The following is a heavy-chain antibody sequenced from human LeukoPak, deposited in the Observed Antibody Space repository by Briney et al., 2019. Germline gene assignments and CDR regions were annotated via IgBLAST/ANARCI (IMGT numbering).Heavy chain of an antibody. CDR2: ISSSSSYI. CDR1: GLTFSSYS. J-gene: IGHJ1*01. D-gene: IGHD2-21*02. V-gene: IGHV3-21*04. CDR3: AKDGAWGRFQH. Sequence: PGGSLRLSCAASGLTFSSYSMNWVRQAPGKGLEWVSYISSSSSYIYYADSVKGRFTISRDNAKNSLYLQMNSLRAEDTAVYYCAKDGAWGRFQHWGQGTLVTVSS.